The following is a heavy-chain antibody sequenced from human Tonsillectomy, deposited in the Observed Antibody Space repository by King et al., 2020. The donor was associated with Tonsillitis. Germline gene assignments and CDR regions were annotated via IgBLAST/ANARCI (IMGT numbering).Heavy chain of an antibody. J-gene: IGHJ3*02. CDR3: AKDEVGAISSLFDI. V-gene: IGHV3-30*02. CDR1: GFTFSSYG. Sequence: VQLVESGGGVVQPGGSLRLSCAASGFTFSSYGMHWVRQAPGKGLEWVTFIRYDGSNEYYADSVKGRFTISRDNSKNTLYLQMNSLRAEDTAVYYCAKDEVGAISSLFDIWGQGTMVTVSS. D-gene: IGHD1-26*01. CDR2: IRYDGSNE.